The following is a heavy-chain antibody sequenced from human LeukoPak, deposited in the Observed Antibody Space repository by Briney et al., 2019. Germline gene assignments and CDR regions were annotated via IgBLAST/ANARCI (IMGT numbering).Heavy chain of an antibody. CDR1: GYTFTSYY. J-gene: IGHJ4*02. D-gene: IGHD6-13*01. CDR2: INPSGGST. CDR3: ASLGSSWYVENEDY. V-gene: IGHV1-46*01. Sequence: ASVEVSCKASGYTFTSYYMHWVRQAPGQGLEWMGIINPSGGSTSYAQKFQGRVTMTRDMSTSTVYMELSSLRSEDTAVYYCASLGSSWYVENEDYWGQGTLVTVSS.